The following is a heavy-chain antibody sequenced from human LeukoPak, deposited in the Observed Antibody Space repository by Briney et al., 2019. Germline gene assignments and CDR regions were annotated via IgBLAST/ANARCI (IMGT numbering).Heavy chain of an antibody. CDR3: ARDQVSVAGTGIDY. V-gene: IGHV3-21*01. J-gene: IGHJ4*02. Sequence: PGGSLRLSCAASGFTFSSYNMNWVRQAPGKGLEWVSSTTSSSSYIYYADSVKGRFTISRDNAKNSLYLQMNSLRAEDTAVYYCARDQVSVAGTGIDYWGQGTLVTVSS. CDR1: GFTFSSYN. CDR2: TTSSSSYI. D-gene: IGHD6-13*01.